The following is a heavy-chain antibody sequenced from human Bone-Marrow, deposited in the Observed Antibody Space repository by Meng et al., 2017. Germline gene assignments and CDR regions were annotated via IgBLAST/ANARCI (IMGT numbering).Heavy chain of an antibody. CDR2: IYPGDSDT. D-gene: IGHD4-11*01. Sequence: GESLKISCKGSGYSFTSYWIGWVRQMPGKGLEWVGIIYPGDSDTRYSPFFQGQVTISADKSISTAYLQWSSLKASDTAMYYCARLLYSDYYYYYYGMDVWGQGTTVTVSS. J-gene: IGHJ6*02. CDR3: ARLLYSDYYYYYYGMDV. CDR1: GYSFTSYW. V-gene: IGHV5-51*01.